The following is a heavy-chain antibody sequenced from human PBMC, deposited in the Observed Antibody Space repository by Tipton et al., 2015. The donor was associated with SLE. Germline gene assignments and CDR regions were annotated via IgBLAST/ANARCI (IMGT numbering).Heavy chain of an antibody. V-gene: IGHV4-4*09. CDR1: GGSISNHY. J-gene: IGHJ4*02. CDR3: ARHTPNGAAAGPQDY. Sequence: TLSLTCTVSGGSISNHYWSWIRQPPGKGLEWIGYIYTSGSTNYNPSLKSRVTISVDTSKNQFSLKLSSVTAADTAVYYCARHTPNGAAAGPQDYWGQGTLVTVSS. CDR2: IYTSGST. D-gene: IGHD6-13*01.